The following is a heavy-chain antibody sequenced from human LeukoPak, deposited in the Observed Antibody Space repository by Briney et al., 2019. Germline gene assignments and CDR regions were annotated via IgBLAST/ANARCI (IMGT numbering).Heavy chain of an antibody. D-gene: IGHD4-17*01. V-gene: IGHV3-23*01. Sequence: GGSLRLSCAASGFTFSTYAMNWVRQAPGKGLEWVSAISGSGGSTYYADSVKGRFTISRDNSKNTQYLQMNSLRAEDTAVYYCSKKGQNGDYGKPDWGQGTLVTVSS. CDR2: ISGSGGST. CDR3: SKKGQNGDYGKPD. J-gene: IGHJ4*02. CDR1: GFTFSTYA.